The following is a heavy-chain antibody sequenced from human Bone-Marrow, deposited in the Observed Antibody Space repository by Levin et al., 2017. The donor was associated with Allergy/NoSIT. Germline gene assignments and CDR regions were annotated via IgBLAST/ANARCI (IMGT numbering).Heavy chain of an antibody. CDR2: INTNTGNP. Sequence: ASVKVSCKASGYTFTSYAMNWVRQAPGQGLEWMGWINTNTGNPTYAQGFTGRFVFSLDTSVSTAYLQISSLKAEDTAVYYCARIIPRQWLVGKRDNWFDPWGQGTLVTVSS. V-gene: IGHV7-4-1*02. CDR1: GYTFTSYA. J-gene: IGHJ5*02. D-gene: IGHD6-19*01. CDR3: ARIIPRQWLVGKRDNWFDP.